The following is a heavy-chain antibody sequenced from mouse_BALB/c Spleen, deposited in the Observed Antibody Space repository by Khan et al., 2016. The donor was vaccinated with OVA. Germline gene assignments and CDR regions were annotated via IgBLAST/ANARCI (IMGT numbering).Heavy chain of an antibody. Sequence: QIQLVQSGPELKKPGETVKISCKASGYTFTNYGMNWVKQAPGKGLKWMGWINTYTGEPTYADDFKGRFAFSLETSASTAYLQINNLKNEDIATYFCAREYYYAMDYWGQGTSVTVSS. CDR2: INTYTGEP. J-gene: IGHJ4*01. CDR3: AREYYYAMDY. V-gene: IGHV9-1*02. CDR1: GYTFTNYG.